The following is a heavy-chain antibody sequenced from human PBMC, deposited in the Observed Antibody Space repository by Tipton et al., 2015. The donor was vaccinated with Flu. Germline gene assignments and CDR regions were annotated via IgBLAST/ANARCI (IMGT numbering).Heavy chain of an antibody. CDR2: IYHSGST. Sequence: TLSLTCAVSGYSISSGYYWGWIRQPPGKGLEWFGSIYHSGSTYYSPSLKSRVTISVDTSKNQFSLKLSSVTAADTAVYYCAREAGADYFDYWGQGTLVTVSS. V-gene: IGHV4-38-2*02. CDR1: GYSISSGYY. CDR3: AREAGADYFDY. J-gene: IGHJ4*02.